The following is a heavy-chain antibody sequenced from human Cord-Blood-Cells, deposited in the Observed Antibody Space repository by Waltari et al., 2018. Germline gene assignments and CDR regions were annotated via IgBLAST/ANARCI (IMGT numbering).Heavy chain of an antibody. Sequence: QVQLVQSGAEVKKPGASVKVSCKASGYTFTGYYMHWVRQAPGQGLEWMGRINPNSGGTNYAQKCQGRFTMTRDTSISTAYMELSRLRSDDTAVYYCASGGDYYYYGMDVWGQGTTVTVSS. D-gene: IGHD3-10*01. CDR1: GYTFTGYY. V-gene: IGHV1-2*06. J-gene: IGHJ6*02. CDR2: INPNSGGT. CDR3: ASGGDYYYYGMDV.